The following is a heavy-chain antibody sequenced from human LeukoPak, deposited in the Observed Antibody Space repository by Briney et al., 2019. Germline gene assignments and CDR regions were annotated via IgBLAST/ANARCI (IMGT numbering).Heavy chain of an antibody. CDR3: ARGEMATIEDAFHI. D-gene: IGHD5-24*01. Sequence: SETLSLTCIVSGASISSDYWSWIRQPPGKGLEWIGYIFFSRSTNYNPSLKSRVTMSVDTSKNQFSLNLSSVTAADTAVYYCARGEMATIEDAFHIWGQGTMVTVSS. V-gene: IGHV4-59*01. CDR2: IFFSRST. CDR1: GASISSDY. J-gene: IGHJ3*02.